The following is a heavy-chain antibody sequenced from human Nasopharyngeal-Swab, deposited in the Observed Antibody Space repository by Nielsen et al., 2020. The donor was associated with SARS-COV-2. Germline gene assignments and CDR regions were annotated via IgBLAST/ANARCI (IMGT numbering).Heavy chain of an antibody. V-gene: IGHV4-39*07. D-gene: IGHD1-26*01. J-gene: IGHJ4*02. CDR1: GGSISSSSYY. CDR2: IYYSGST. Sequence: SETLSLTCTVSGGSISSSSYYWGWIRQPPGKGLEWIGSIYYSGSTYYNPSLKSRVTISVDTSKNQFSLKLSSVTAADTAVYYCARDLGGSRRFFDYWGQGTLVTVSS. CDR3: ARDLGGSRRFFDY.